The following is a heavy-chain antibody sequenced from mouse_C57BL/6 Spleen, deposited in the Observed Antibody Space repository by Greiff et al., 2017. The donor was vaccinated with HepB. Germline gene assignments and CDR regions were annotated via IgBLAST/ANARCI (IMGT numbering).Heavy chain of an antibody. CDR1: GYTFTSYW. J-gene: IGHJ2*01. CDR3: ARGTTVADY. Sequence: QVHVKQSGAELVKPGASVKMSCKASGYTFTSYWITWVKQRPGQGLEWIGDIYPGSGSTNYNEKFKSKATLTVDTSSSTAYMQLSSLTSEDSAVYYCARGTTVADYWGQGTTLTVSS. V-gene: IGHV1-55*01. D-gene: IGHD1-1*01. CDR2: IYPGSGST.